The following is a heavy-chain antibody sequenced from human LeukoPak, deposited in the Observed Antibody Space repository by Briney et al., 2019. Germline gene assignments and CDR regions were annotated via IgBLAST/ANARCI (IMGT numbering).Heavy chain of an antibody. CDR3: AKDFFSGTVVTPCFDY. V-gene: IGHV3-23*01. Sequence: GGSLRLSCAASGFTFSSYAMSWVRQAPGKGLEWVSAISGSGGSTYYADSVKGRFTISRDNSKNTLYLQMNSLRAEDTAVYYCAKDFFSGTVVTPCFDYWGQGTLATVSS. CDR2: ISGSGGST. D-gene: IGHD4-23*01. J-gene: IGHJ4*02. CDR1: GFTFSSYA.